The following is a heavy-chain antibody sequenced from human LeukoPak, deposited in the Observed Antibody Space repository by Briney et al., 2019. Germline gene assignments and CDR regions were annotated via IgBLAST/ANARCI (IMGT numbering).Heavy chain of an antibody. V-gene: IGHV3-21*06. D-gene: IGHD5-18*01. CDR2: ISSRSNFI. CDR3: ARARVYGYSSGGLIDF. CDR1: GLTFSIYT. J-gene: IGHJ4*02. Sequence: GGSLRLSCAASGLTFSIYTMHWVRQAPGKGLEGLSSISSRSNFINYSDSVRGRFTISRDNADNSLFLQMNSLSAEDTAVYYCARARVYGYSSGGLIDFWGQGTTVTVSS.